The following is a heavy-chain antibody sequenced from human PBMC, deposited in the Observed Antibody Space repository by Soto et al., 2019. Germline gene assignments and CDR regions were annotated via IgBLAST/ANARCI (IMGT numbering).Heavy chain of an antibody. J-gene: IGHJ6*02. CDR2: IYYSGST. CDR1: GGSISSGGYY. CDR3: AREIDDSSGYQNV. Sequence: SETLSLTCTVSGGSISSGGYYWSWIRQHPGKGLEWIGYIYYSGSTYYNPSLKSRVTISVDTSKNQFSLKLSSVTAADTAAYYCAREIDDSSGYQNVWGQGTTVTGSS. D-gene: IGHD3-22*01. V-gene: IGHV4-31*03.